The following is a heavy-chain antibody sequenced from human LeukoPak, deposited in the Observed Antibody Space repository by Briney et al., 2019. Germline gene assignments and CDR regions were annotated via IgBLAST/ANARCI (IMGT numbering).Heavy chain of an antibody. Sequence: TGGSLRLSCAASGFTFDDYGMSWVRQAPGKGLEWVSGINYADSVKGRFTISRDNAKNSLYLQMNSLRAEDTAVYYCASGDRSGYHSPFNVWGQGTGVIISS. CDR2: IN. J-gene: IGHJ3*01. CDR3: ASGDRSGYHSPFNV. V-gene: IGHV3-20*04. CDR1: GFTFDDYG. D-gene: IGHD3-22*01.